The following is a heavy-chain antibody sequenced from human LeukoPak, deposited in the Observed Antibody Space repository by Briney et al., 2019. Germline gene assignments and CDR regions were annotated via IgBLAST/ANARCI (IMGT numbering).Heavy chain of an antibody. Sequence: GESLKISCKSSGYSFTSYWIAWVRQMPGKGLEWMGIIYPGDSDTRYSPSFQGQVTISADKSISTAYLQWSSLKASDTAMYYCAKALGYCSSTSCYNYYYGMDVWGQGTTVTVSS. J-gene: IGHJ6*02. CDR2: IYPGDSDT. CDR3: AKALGYCSSTSCYNYYYGMDV. CDR1: GYSFTSYW. D-gene: IGHD2-2*01. V-gene: IGHV5-51*01.